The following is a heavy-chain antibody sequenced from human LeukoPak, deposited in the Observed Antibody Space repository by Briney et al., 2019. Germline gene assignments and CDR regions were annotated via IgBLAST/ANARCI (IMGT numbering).Heavy chain of an antibody. CDR1: GYTFTAYY. V-gene: IGHV1-2*06. D-gene: IGHD4-11*01. CDR3: AREGSQDYSNYFNWFDP. CDR2: INPNSGDT. J-gene: IGHJ5*02. Sequence: GASVKVSCKASGYTFTAYYIHWVRQAPGQGLEWMGRINPNSGDTNYAQKFQGRVTMTRDTSISTAYMELSRLRSDDTAVYYCAREGSQDYSNYFNWFDPWGQGTLVTVSS.